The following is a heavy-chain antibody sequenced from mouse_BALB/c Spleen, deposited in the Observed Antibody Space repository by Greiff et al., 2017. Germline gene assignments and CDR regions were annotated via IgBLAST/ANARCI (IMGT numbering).Heavy chain of an antibody. D-gene: IGHD1-1*01. J-gene: IGHJ1*01. Sequence: EVKLMESGPGLVKPSQSLSLTCTVTGYSITSDYAWNWIRQFPGNKLEWMGYISYSGSTSYNPSLKSRISITRDTSKNQFFLQLNSVTTEDTATYYCANYYGSSYWYFDVWGAGTTVTVSS. CDR2: ISYSGST. CDR1: GYSITSDYA. V-gene: IGHV3-2*02. CDR3: ANYYGSSYWYFDV.